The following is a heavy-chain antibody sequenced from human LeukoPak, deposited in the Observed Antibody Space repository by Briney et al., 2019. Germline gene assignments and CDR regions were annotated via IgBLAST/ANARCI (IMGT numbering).Heavy chain of an antibody. CDR1: GFSFSDYA. D-gene: IGHD3-22*01. CDR3: AKESLVVIESYFDN. Sequence: GGSLRLSCLVSGFSFSDYAMSWVRRAPGKGLEWVSAITGSGQTKYYTDSVKGRFTMSGDNSKNTLYLQMNSLRDEGTVEYFCAKESLVVIESYFDNWGQGTLVLVSS. V-gene: IGHV3-23*01. J-gene: IGHJ4*02. CDR2: ITGSGQTK.